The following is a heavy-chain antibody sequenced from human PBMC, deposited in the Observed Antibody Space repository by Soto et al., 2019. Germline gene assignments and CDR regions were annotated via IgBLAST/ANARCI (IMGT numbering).Heavy chain of an antibody. D-gene: IGHD3-16*02. CDR1: GGSFSGYY. Sequence: QVQLQQWGAGLLKPSETLSLTCAVYGGSFSGYYWSWIRKPPGKGLEWIGEINHSGSTNYNPSLKSRVTRSVNTSKNQFSLKLSSVTAADTAVYYCARCPSGLRLGELSPPYYCDYWGQGTLVAVSS. J-gene: IGHJ4*02. V-gene: IGHV4-34*01. CDR2: INHSGST. CDR3: ARCPSGLRLGELSPPYYCDY.